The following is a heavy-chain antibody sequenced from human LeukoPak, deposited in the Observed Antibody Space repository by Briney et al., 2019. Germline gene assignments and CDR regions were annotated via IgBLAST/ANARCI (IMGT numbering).Heavy chain of an antibody. CDR2: ISGSGGST. V-gene: IGHV3-23*01. Sequence: GGSLRLSCAASGFTFSSYWMSWVRQAPGKGLEWVSAISGSGGSTYYADSVKGRFTISRDNSKNTLYLQINSLRAEDTAVYYCAKDHAYCSSTSCYVDYFDYWGQGTLVTVSS. CDR1: GFTFSSYW. D-gene: IGHD2-2*01. J-gene: IGHJ4*02. CDR3: AKDHAYCSSTSCYVDYFDY.